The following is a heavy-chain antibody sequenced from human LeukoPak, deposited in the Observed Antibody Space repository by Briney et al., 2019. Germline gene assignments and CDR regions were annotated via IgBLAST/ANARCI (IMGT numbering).Heavy chain of an antibody. Sequence: SETLSLTCTVSGGSISSYYWSWIRQPPGKGREWSGYIYYSGSTNYNPSLKSRVTISVDTSKNQFSLKLSSVTAADTAVYYCARARGRTTFDYWGQGALVTVSS. CDR3: ARARGRTTFDY. CDR2: IYYSGST. V-gene: IGHV4-59*13. CDR1: GGSISSYY. D-gene: IGHD4-11*01. J-gene: IGHJ4*02.